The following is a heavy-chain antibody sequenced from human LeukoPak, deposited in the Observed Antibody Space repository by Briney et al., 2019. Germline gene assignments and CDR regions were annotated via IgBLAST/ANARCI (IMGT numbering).Heavy chain of an antibody. J-gene: IGHJ6*04. CDR3: ARDGTDILTGYYFGMDV. V-gene: IGHV3-7*03. CDR1: GFTFSSYW. D-gene: IGHD3-9*01. CDR2: IKQDGSEK. Sequence: WGSLRLSCAASGFTFSSYWMSWVRQAPGKGLEWLANIKQDGSEKYYVDSVKGRFTISRDNAKNSLYLQMNSLRAEDTAVYYCARDGTDILTGYYFGMDVWGKGTTVTVSS.